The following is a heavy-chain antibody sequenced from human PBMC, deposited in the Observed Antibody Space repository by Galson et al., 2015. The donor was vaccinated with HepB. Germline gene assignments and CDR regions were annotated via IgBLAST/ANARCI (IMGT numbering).Heavy chain of an antibody. CDR2: INHSGST. CDR1: GGSFSGYY. Sequence: SETLSLTCAVYGGSFSGYYWSWIRQPPGKGLEWIGEINHSGSTNYNPSLKSRVTISVDTSKNQFSLKLSSVTAADTAVYYCARVMVVPAATKCFDYWGQGTLVTVSS. D-gene: IGHD2-2*01. V-gene: IGHV4-34*01. CDR3: ARVMVVPAATKCFDY. J-gene: IGHJ4*02.